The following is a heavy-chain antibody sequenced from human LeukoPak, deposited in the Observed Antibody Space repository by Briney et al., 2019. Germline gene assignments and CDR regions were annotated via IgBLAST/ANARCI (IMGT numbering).Heavy chain of an antibody. CDR1: GGSISSSSYY. CDR2: IYYSGSS. Sequence: SETLSLTCTVSGGSISSSSYYWGWIRQPPGKGLEWIGYIYYSGSSNYNPSLKSRVSLSLDTSKNQFSLKLSSVTAADTAVYFCARGISRAKTDYWGQGTLVTVSS. V-gene: IGHV4-61*05. J-gene: IGHJ4*02. CDR3: ARGISRAKTDY.